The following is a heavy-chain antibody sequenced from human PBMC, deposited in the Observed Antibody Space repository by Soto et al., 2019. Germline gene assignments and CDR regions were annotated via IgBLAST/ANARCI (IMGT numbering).Heavy chain of an antibody. V-gene: IGHV4-39*07. J-gene: IGHJ6*03. Sequence: NPSETLSLTCTVSGGSISSSSYYWGWIRQPPGKGLEWIGSIYYSGSTYYNPSLKSRVTISVDTSKNQFSLKLSSVTAADTAVYYCARVTSPNYYMEVWGKGSTVTVAS. D-gene: IGHD3-10*01. CDR1: GGSISSSSYY. CDR3: ARVTSPNYYMEV. CDR2: IYYSGST.